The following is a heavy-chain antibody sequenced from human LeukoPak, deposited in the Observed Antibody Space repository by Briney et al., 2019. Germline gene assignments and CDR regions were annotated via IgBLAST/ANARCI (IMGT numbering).Heavy chain of an antibody. CDR3: ARNYYGSGSYYNVGY. CDR2: INWNGGST. D-gene: IGHD3-10*01. J-gene: IGHJ4*02. CDR1: GFTFSSYA. V-gene: IGHV3-20*01. Sequence: PGGSLRLSCAASGFTFSSYAMSWVRQAPGKGLEWVSGINWNGGSTGYADSVKGRFTISRDNAKNSLYLQMNSLRAEDTALYHCARNYYGSGSYYNVGYWGQGTLVTVSS.